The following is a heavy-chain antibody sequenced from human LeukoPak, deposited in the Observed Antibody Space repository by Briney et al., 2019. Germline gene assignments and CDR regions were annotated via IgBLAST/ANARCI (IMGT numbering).Heavy chain of an antibody. J-gene: IGHJ4*02. Sequence: GGSLRLSCAASGFTFSSYAMSWIRQAPGEGLEWVSYISPSGTVIYYGDSVKGRFTISRDNAKKSLYLQMNSLRAEDTAVYYCARDYNCWGQGTLVTVSS. CDR3: ARDYNC. CDR1: GFTFSSYA. V-gene: IGHV3-11*01. D-gene: IGHD3-10*01. CDR2: ISPSGTVI.